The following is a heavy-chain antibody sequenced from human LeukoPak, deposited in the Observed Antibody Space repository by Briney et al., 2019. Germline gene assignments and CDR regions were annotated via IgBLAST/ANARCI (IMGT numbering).Heavy chain of an antibody. CDR3: AKDQGVNFFDY. CDR2: ISYDENHK. V-gene: IGHV3-30*04. J-gene: IGHJ4*02. CDR1: GFTFSNFA. Sequence: GGSLRLSCAASGFTFSNFAMHWVRQAPGKGLEWVAVISYDENHKYYADSVKGRFTISRDNSKNTLYLQMNSLRAEDTAVYYCAKDQGVNFFDYWGQGTLVTVSS. D-gene: IGHD2-8*01.